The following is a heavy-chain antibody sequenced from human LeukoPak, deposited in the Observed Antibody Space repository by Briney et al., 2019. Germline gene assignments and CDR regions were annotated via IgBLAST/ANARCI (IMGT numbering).Heavy chain of an antibody. J-gene: IGHJ4*02. D-gene: IGHD1-26*01. Sequence: PGGSLRLSCATSGFSFSLYEMNWVRQAPGKGLEWISYIATDGNTIFDADSVKGQFTISRDNARNPLYLQMNSLRAEDTAVYYCARTGTYLYFDYWGQGILVTVSS. CDR3: ARTGTYLYFDY. CDR2: IATDGNTI. CDR1: GFSFSLYE. V-gene: IGHV3-48*03.